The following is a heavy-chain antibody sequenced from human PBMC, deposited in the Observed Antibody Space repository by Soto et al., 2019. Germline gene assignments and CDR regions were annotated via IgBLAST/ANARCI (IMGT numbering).Heavy chain of an antibody. CDR1: GYTFTSYS. D-gene: IGHD4-4*01. CDR2: IKAVYGNT. J-gene: IGHJ5*02. Sequence: SVKVSCMTSGYTFTSYSMHWVRQTPGQRLEWMGWIKAVYGNTKYAQKFQGRVTVTRYTSASTAYMELSRLRAEDTAVYFCARGINDYSTNWFDPWGQGTLVTVSS. V-gene: IGHV1-3*01. CDR3: ARGINDYSTNWFDP.